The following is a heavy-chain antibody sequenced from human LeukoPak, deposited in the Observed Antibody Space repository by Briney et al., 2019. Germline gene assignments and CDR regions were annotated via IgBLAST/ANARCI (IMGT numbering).Heavy chain of an antibody. J-gene: IGHJ4*02. CDR2: ISGSGGST. Sequence: PGGSLRLSCAASGFTFSSYAMSWVRQAPGKGLEWVSAISGSGGSTYYADSVKGRFTISRDNSKNTLYLQMNSLRAEDTAVYYCAKVGRRSGYLNYFDCWGQGTLVTVSS. V-gene: IGHV3-23*01. D-gene: IGHD3-3*01. CDR1: GFTFSSYA. CDR3: AKVGRRSGYLNYFDC.